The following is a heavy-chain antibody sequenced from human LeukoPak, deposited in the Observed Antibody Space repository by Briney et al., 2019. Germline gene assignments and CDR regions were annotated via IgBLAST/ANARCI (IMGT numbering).Heavy chain of an antibody. V-gene: IGHV5-10-1*04. D-gene: IGHD2-21*02. CDR2: IDPSDSYT. J-gene: IGHJ3*02. CDR3: ARWVTADRGKKDAFDI. CDR1: GYSFTSYW. Sequence: GESLKISCKGSGYSFTSYWISWVRQMPGKGLEWMGRIDPSDSYTNYSPSFQGQVTISADKSITTAYLQWNSLKASDTAMYYCARWVTADRGKKDAFDIWGQGTMVTVSS.